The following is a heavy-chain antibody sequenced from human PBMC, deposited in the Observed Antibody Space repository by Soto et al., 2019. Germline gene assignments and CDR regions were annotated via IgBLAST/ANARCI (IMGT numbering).Heavy chain of an antibody. CDR2: INAGNGNT. CDR3: ARNAVGTYHFDY. J-gene: IGHJ4*02. D-gene: IGHD1-1*01. CDR1: GYTFSNYA. V-gene: IGHV1-3*01. Sequence: QVQLVQSGAEVKKPGASVEVSCKASGYTFSNYAMHWVRQAPGQRLEWMGWINAGNGNTKYSQKFQGRVTITRDTSASTAYMELSILRSEDTAVYYCARNAVGTYHFDYWGQGTLVTVSS.